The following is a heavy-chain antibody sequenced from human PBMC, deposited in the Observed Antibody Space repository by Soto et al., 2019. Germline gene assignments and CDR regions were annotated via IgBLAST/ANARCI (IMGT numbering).Heavy chain of an antibody. Sequence: GSLRLSCAASGFTFSSYWMHWVRQAPGKGLVWVSRIKGDGSTTTYADSVKGRFTLSRDNAKNTLYLQMNSLRAEDTAVYYCAKNGDFWSWGMDVWGQGTTVTVSS. D-gene: IGHD3-3*01. J-gene: IGHJ6*02. CDR3: AKNGDFWSWGMDV. CDR2: IKGDGSTT. CDR1: GFTFSSYW. V-gene: IGHV3-74*03.